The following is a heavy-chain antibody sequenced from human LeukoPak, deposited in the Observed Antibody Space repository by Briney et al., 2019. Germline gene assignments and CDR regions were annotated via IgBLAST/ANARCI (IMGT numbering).Heavy chain of an antibody. J-gene: IGHJ3*02. V-gene: IGHV3-30*04. CDR1: GFTFSSYA. Sequence: SGRSLRLSCAASGFTFSSYAMHWVRQAPGKGLEWVAVISYDGSNKYYADSVKGRFTISRDNSKNTLYLQMNSLRAEDAAVYYCARVTTSTGDAFDIWGQGTMVTVSS. CDR3: ARVTTSTGDAFDI. CDR2: ISYDGSNK. D-gene: IGHD1-1*01.